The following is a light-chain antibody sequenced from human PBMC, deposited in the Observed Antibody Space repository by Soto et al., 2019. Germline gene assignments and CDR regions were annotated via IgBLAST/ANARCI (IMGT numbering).Light chain of an antibody. CDR1: SSDVGSYNF. CDR2: EGS. CDR3: CSYAGRGSFV. Sequence: QSALTQPASVSGSPGQSITISCTGTSSDVGSYNFVSWYQQLPGKAPKLMIYEGSKRPSGVSNRFSGSKSGNTASLTISGLQAEDEADYYCCSYAGRGSFVIATGTKLTVL. V-gene: IGLV2-23*03. J-gene: IGLJ1*01.